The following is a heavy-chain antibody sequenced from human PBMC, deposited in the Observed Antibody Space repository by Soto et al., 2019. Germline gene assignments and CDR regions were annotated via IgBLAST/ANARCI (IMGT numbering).Heavy chain of an antibody. Sequence: GGSLRLSCAASGFTFSSYSMNWVRQAPGKGLEWVSSISSSSSYIYYADSVKGRFTISRDNAKNSLYLQMNSLRAEDTAVYYCARSDYGDYELDYCGQGTLVTVSS. J-gene: IGHJ4*02. CDR1: GFTFSSYS. CDR3: ARSDYGDYELDY. D-gene: IGHD4-17*01. CDR2: ISSSSSYI. V-gene: IGHV3-21*01.